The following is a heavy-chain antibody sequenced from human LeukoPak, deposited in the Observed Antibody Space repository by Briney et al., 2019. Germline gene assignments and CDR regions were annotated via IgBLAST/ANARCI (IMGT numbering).Heavy chain of an antibody. D-gene: IGHD1-26*01. V-gene: IGHV4-59*01. CDR1: GGSISSYY. CDR3: AREKMGAATDY. CDR2: IYYSGST. Sequence: SETLSLTCTVSGGSISSYYWSWIRQPPGKGLEWIGYIYYSGSTNYNPPLKSRVTISVDTSKNQFSLKLSSVTAADTAVYYCAREKMGAATDYWGQGTLVTVSS. J-gene: IGHJ4*02.